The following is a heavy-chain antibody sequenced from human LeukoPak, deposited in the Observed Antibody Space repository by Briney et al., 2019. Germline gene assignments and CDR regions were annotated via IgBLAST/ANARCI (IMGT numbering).Heavy chain of an antibody. CDR1: GYSFTSYW. CDR2: IYPGDSDT. V-gene: IGHV5-51*01. J-gene: IGHJ4*02. Sequence: GESLKISCKGSGYSFTSYWIGWVRQLPGKGLEWMGIIYPGDSDTRYSPSFQGQVAISADKSISTAYLQWSSLKASDTAMYYCARFERRYSSNYWGQGTLVTVSS. CDR3: ARFERRYSSNY. D-gene: IGHD5-18*01.